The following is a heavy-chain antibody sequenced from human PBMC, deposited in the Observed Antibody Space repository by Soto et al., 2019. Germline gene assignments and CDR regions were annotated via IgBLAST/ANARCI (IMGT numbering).Heavy chain of an antibody. J-gene: IGHJ5*02. V-gene: IGHV3-30-3*01. CDR2: ISYDGNNK. CDR1: GFTFSNYA. CDR3: AREGRHIVVVTAPISPFGA. D-gene: IGHD2-21*02. Sequence: QVQLVESGGGVVQPGRSLRLSCAASGFTFSNYAMHWVRQAPGKGLEWVTLISYDGNNKYYADSVKGRFTISRDNSKNTLYLQMNSLRAEDTAVYYCAREGRHIVVVTAPISPFGAWGQGTLVTVSS.